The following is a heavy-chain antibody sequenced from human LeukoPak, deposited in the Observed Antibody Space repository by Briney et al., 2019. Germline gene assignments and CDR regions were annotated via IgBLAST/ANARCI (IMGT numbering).Heavy chain of an antibody. Sequence: PGGSLRLSCAASGFTVSSNYMSWVRQAPGKGLEWVSVIYSGGSTYYADSVKGRFTISRDNSKNTLYLQMNSLRAEDTAVYYCARLTYQLLIDYWGQGTLVTVSS. CDR3: ARLTYQLLIDY. J-gene: IGHJ4*02. D-gene: IGHD2-2*01. CDR2: IYSGGST. CDR1: GFTVSSNY. V-gene: IGHV3-53*01.